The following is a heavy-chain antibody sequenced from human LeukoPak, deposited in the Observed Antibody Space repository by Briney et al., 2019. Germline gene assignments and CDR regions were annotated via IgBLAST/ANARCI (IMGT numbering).Heavy chain of an antibody. Sequence: GGSLRLSCAASGFAFRDYAMNWVRQAPGKGLEWVSSINENDGGTSYADSVKGRFTISRDNSRDTLYLQMNSLRDEDTAVYYCAKGSAVADIYFDYWGQGTLVTVSS. V-gene: IGHV3-23*01. CDR3: AKGSAVADIYFDY. J-gene: IGHJ4*02. CDR1: GFAFRDYA. CDR2: INENDGGT. D-gene: IGHD6-19*01.